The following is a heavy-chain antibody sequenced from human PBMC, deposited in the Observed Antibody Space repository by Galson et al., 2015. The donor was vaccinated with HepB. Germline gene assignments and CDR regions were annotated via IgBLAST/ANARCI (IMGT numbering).Heavy chain of an antibody. CDR2: ISAYNGNT. CDR3: ARIIEVTKYNWNYRPPDY. Sequence: QSGAEVKKPGASVKVSCKASGYTFTSYGISWVRQAPGQGLEWMGWISAYNGNTNYAQKLQGRVTMTTDTSTSTAYMELRSLRSDDTAVYYCARIIEVTKYNWNYRPPDYWGQGTLVTVSS. CDR1: GYTFTSYG. V-gene: IGHV1-18*01. D-gene: IGHD1-7*01. J-gene: IGHJ4*02.